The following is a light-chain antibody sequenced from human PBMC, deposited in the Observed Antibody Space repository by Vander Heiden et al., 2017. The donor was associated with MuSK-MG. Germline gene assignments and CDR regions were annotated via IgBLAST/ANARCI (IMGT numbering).Light chain of an antibody. CDR2: RDS. CDR1: NIGSKN. CDR3: QVWDSSTVV. V-gene: IGLV3-9*01. J-gene: IGLJ2*01. Sequence: SYELTQPLPVSVALGQTARITCGGNNIGSKNVHWYQQKPGQALVLVIYRDSNRPSGIPERFSGSNSGNTATLTISRAQAGDEADYYCQVWDSSTVVFGGGTKLTVL.